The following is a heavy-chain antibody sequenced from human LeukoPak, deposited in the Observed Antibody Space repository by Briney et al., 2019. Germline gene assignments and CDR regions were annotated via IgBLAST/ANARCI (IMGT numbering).Heavy chain of an antibody. Sequence: GGPLRLSCAASGFTFSNYGMNWVRQAPGKGLEWVTAFSASGGNTYYADSVKGRFTISRDNAKDTLYLQVNSLRAEDTALYYCAKERASRLPFDYWGQGTLVTVSS. CDR1: GFTFSNYG. J-gene: IGHJ4*02. V-gene: IGHV3-23*01. CDR3: AKERASRLPFDY. CDR2: FSASGGNT. D-gene: IGHD6-25*01.